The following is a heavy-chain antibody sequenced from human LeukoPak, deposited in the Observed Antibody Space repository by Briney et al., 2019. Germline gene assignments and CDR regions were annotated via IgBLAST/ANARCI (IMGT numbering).Heavy chain of an antibody. J-gene: IGHJ4*02. V-gene: IGHV3-66*01. CDR2: IDSGGTT. CDR1: GLTVTSKY. D-gene: IGHD6-19*01. CDR3: ATIVSDSSGWYHFDH. Sequence: PGGSLRLSCAASGLTVTSKYMAWVRQAPGEGLEWVSFIDSGGTTNYADSVKGRFTISRDYSKNTLYLQMNSLRAEDTAVYYCATIVSDSSGWYHFDHWGQGALVTVSS.